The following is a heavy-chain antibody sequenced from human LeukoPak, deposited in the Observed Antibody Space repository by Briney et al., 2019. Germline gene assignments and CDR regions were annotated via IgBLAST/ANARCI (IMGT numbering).Heavy chain of an antibody. D-gene: IGHD6-13*01. V-gene: IGHV3-7*01. CDR3: ARGLGGHSSSVDY. CDR1: GFTFSSYW. Sequence: GGSLRLSCAASGFTFSSYWMSWVRQAPGKGLEWVANIKQDGSEKYYVDSVKGRFTISRDNAKNSLYLQMNSLRAEDTAVYYCARGLGGHSSSVDYWGQGTLVTVSS. J-gene: IGHJ4*02. CDR2: IKQDGSEK.